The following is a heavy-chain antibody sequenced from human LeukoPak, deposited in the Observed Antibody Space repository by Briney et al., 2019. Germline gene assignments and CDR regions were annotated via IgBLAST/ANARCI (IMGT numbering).Heavy chain of an antibody. V-gene: IGHV4-30-2*01. CDR3: AWHYYGPGRPTFDY. CDR1: GGSISSDGYY. D-gene: IGHD3-10*01. CDR2: IYHSGST. J-gene: IGHJ4*02. Sequence: SETLSLTCTVSGGSISSDGYYWSWIRQPPGKGLEWIGHIYHSGSTYYNPSLRSRVTIPVDRSKNQFSLKLSSVTAADTAVYYCAWHYYGPGRPTFDYWGQGVLVTVSS.